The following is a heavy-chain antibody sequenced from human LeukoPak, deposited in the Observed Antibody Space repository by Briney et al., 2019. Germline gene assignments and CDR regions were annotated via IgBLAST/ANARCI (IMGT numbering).Heavy chain of an antibody. CDR3: ARGPSGYHNT. Sequence: GGSLRLSCAVSGFTFSIYGMSWVRQAPGKGPEWVSAITPGSGGSTYYAASVKGRFTISRDNSKNTLYLQMNSLRAEDTAVYYCARGPSGYHNTGGQGTLVTVSS. CDR1: GFTFSIYG. CDR2: ITPGSGGST. D-gene: IGHD5-12*01. V-gene: IGHV3-23*01. J-gene: IGHJ4*02.